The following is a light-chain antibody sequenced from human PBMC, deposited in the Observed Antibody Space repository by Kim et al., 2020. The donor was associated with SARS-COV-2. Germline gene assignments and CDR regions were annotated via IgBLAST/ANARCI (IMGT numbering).Light chain of an antibody. CDR2: DAS. V-gene: IGKV1-5*01. Sequence: SASVGDRVTSACRASLSISSWLAWYQQKPGIAPKLLIFDASSLESGVPSRFSGSGSGTEFTLTINSLQPDDFASYYCQQYNSYLYTFGQGTKLEI. J-gene: IGKJ2*01. CDR1: LSISSW. CDR3: QQYNSYLYT.